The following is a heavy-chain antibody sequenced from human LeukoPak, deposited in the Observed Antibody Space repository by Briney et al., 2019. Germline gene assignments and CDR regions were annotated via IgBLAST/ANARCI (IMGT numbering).Heavy chain of an antibody. CDR1: GGSFSSYF. V-gene: IGHV4-34*01. J-gene: IGHJ4*02. Sequence: SETLPLTCAVFGGSFSSYFWSWIRQSPGKGLEWIGEINHSGSTNYNPSLKSRVTISLGTSKNQFSLRLSSVTAADTAVYYCTYSGSNYPDYWGQGTLVIVSS. D-gene: IGHD1-26*01. CDR3: TYSGSNYPDY. CDR2: INHSGST.